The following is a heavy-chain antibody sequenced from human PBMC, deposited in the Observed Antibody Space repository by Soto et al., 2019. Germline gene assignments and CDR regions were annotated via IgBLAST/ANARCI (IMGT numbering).Heavy chain of an antibody. CDR3: ARGGCSSTSCLDY. V-gene: IGHV3-74*01. J-gene: IGHJ4*02. CDR1: GFTFSPYI. CDR2: INTDGSNR. D-gene: IGHD2-2*01. Sequence: GGSLRLSCAASGFTFSPYIMHWVRQAPGRGLVWVSRINTDGSNRDYADSVKGRFSISRDNAKNALYLQMNSLGAEDTAVYYCARGGCSSTSCLDYWGRGTLVTVSS.